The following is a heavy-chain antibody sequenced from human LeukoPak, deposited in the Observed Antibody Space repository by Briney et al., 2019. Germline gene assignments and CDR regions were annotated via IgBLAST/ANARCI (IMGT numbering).Heavy chain of an antibody. J-gene: IGHJ4*02. D-gene: IGHD3-3*01. V-gene: IGHV3-23*01. Sequence: GGSLRLSCAASGFTFSSYAMSCVRQAPGKGLEWVSAISGSGGSTYYADSVKGRFTISRDNSKNTLYLQMNSLRAEDTAVYYCAKCGANFWSGYDPPYWGQGTLVTVSS. CDR1: GFTFSSYA. CDR2: ISGSGGST. CDR3: AKCGANFWSGYDPPY.